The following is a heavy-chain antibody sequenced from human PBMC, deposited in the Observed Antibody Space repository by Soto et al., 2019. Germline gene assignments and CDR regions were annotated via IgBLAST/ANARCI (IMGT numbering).Heavy chain of an antibody. CDR3: ARSYYGSGSYWFYGMDV. CDR2: IIPSFATG. V-gene: IGHV1-69*06. CDR1: GVTFGNSA. D-gene: IGHD3-10*01. Sequence: QVQLVQSGAEVKKPGSSVKVSCKASGVTFGNSAISWVRQAPGQGLEWMGGIIPSFATGNSAPEFQGRLTITADKSTTTAYMELSSLRSEDTAVYYCARSYYGSGSYWFYGMDVWGQGTTVTVSS. J-gene: IGHJ6*02.